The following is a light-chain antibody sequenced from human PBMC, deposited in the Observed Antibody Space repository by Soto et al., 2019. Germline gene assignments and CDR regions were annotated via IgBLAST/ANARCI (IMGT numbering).Light chain of an antibody. J-gene: IGKJ4*01. CDR2: DVF. V-gene: IGKV1-33*01. Sequence: DIQMTQSASSLPASVGDTVTISCQASQDISKYLNWFQQKPGKAPKLLIYDVFNVETGVPSRFSGRGSGTDFTLFISNLQPEPFATYYCQQYDQLPITFAGETKVDI. CDR1: QDISKY. CDR3: QQYDQLPIT.